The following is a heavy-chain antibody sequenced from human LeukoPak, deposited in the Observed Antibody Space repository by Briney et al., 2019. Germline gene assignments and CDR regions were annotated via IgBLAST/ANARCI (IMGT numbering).Heavy chain of an antibody. V-gene: IGHV3-30*18. D-gene: IGHD3-22*01. CDR2: ISYDGSNK. J-gene: IGHJ4*02. Sequence: SGGSLRLSCAASGFTFSSYGMHWVRQAPGKGLEWVAVISYDGSNKYYADSVKGQFTISRDNSKNTLYLQMNSLRAEDTAVYYCAKDRGYYDSSGRRGYYFDYWGQGTLVTVSS. CDR3: AKDRGYYDSSGRRGYYFDY. CDR1: GFTFSSYG.